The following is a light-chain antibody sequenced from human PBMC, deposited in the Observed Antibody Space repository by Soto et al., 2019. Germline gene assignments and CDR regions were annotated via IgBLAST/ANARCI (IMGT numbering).Light chain of an antibody. Sequence: ALTQPASVSGSPGQSITISCTGTSSDVGGYNYVSWYQQHPGKAPKRMIYDVSNRPSGVSNRFSGSKSGNTASLTISGLQAADEADYYCSSYTSSSTWVFGGGTKLTVL. V-gene: IGLV2-14*01. CDR2: DVS. J-gene: IGLJ3*02. CDR3: SSYTSSSTWV. CDR1: SSDVGGYNY.